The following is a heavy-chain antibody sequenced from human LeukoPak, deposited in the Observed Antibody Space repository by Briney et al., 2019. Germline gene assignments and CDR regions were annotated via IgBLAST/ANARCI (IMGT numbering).Heavy chain of an antibody. CDR3: ARGFRGYSGYDWYFDY. J-gene: IGHJ4*02. CDR1: GGSISSYL. CDR2: THYSGST. D-gene: IGHD5-12*01. Sequence: PSETLSLTCTVSGGSISSYLWNWIRQPPGKGLEWIGYTHYSGSTNYNPSLKSRVTMSLDTSKNQFSLKLSSVTAADTAVYYCARGFRGYSGYDWYFDYWGQGILVTASS. V-gene: IGHV4-59*01.